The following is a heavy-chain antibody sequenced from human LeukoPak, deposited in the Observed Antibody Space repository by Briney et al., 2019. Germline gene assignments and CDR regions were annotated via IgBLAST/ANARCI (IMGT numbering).Heavy chain of an antibody. CDR2: IWYDGSNK. J-gene: IGHJ4*02. V-gene: IGHV3-33*01. D-gene: IGHD2-15*01. CDR3: ARVRSYCSGGNCCYYFAY. Sequence: PGGSLRLSCAASGFTFSSYGMHWVRQAPGKGLEWVAVIWYDGSNKYYADSVKGRFTISRDNSKNTLYLQMNSLRAEDTAVYYCARVRSYCSGGNCCYYFAYWGQGTLVTVSS. CDR1: GFTFSSYG.